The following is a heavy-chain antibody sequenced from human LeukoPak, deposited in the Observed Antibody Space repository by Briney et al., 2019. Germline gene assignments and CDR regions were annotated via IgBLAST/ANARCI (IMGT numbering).Heavy chain of an antibody. CDR3: ARGGYGANDDAFDI. Sequence: GGSLRLSCAASGFAFRNYEMNWVRQAPGKGLEWVSYISSSTNTIYYADSVKGRFTISRDNAKNSLFLQMNSLRDEDTAVYYCARGGYGANDDAFDIWGQGTMVTVSS. CDR1: GFAFRNYE. CDR2: ISSSTNTI. J-gene: IGHJ3*02. D-gene: IGHD4-23*01. V-gene: IGHV3-48*02.